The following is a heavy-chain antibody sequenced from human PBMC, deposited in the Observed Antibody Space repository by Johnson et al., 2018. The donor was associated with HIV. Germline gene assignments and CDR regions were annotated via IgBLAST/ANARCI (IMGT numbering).Heavy chain of an antibody. CDR3: ARDNVFIGAPNERAFDI. V-gene: IGHV3-30-3*01. CDR2: ISYDGSNK. J-gene: IGHJ3*02. Sequence: QVQLVESGGGVVQPGRSLRLSCAASGFTFSSYAMHWVRQAPGKGLEWVAVISYDGSNKYYADSVKGRFTISRDNSKNTLYLQMNSLRGEETAVYYCARDNVFIGAPNERAFDIWGQGTMVTVSS. CDR1: GFTFSSYA. D-gene: IGHD1-26*01.